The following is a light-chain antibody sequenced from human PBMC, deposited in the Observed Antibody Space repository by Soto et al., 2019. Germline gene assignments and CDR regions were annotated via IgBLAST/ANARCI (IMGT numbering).Light chain of an antibody. J-gene: IGKJ4*01. CDR3: QQYGSSPRT. V-gene: IGKV3-20*01. CDR2: GAS. Sequence: EIVLTQSPGTLSLSPGERATLSCRASQSVSSSYLAWYQQKPGQAPRLLIYGASSRATGIPDRFSGSGSETEFTLTISRLEPEDFAVYYCQQYGSSPRTFGGGTKVEIK. CDR1: QSVSSSY.